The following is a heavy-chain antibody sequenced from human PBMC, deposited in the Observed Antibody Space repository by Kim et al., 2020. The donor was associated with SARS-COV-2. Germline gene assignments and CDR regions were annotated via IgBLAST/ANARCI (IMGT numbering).Heavy chain of an antibody. V-gene: IGHV3-30*02. CDR3: AKAIGYAGYYFDY. J-gene: IGHJ4*02. D-gene: IGHD5-12*01. Sequence: ADSVKGRFTISRGNSKNTLYLQMNSLRAEDTAVYYCAKAIGYAGYYFDYWGQGTLVTVSS.